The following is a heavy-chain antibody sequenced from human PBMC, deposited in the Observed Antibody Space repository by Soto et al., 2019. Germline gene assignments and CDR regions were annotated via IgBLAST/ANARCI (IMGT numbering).Heavy chain of an antibody. CDR2: INDDGIST. CDR1: GFTFKMFW. J-gene: IGHJ4*02. V-gene: IGHV3-74*01. Sequence: EVQLVESGGGLVQPGGSLRLSCAASGFTFKMFWMHWVRQVPGKGPEWVSRINDDGISTNYAYSVKGRFTISRDNAKNTFYIQMNALRVEDTAFYYCTRGPRSTSTGTGAFWGQGTLVTVSS. D-gene: IGHD1-1*01. CDR3: TRGPRSTSTGTGAF.